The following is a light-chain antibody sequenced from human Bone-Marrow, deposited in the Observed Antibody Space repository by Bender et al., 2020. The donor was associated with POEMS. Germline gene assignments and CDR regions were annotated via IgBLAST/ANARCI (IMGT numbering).Light chain of an antibody. J-gene: IGLJ3*02. Sequence: SYELTQPPSVSVSPGQTARIACSGDKLGDKYVSWYQQRPGQAPVLVVYDDRDRPSGIPERFSGSNSGNTATLTISRVEAGDEADYYCQVWDITTDHWVFGGGTKLTV. CDR2: DDR. CDR1: KLGDKY. V-gene: IGLV3-1*01. CDR3: QVWDITTDHWV.